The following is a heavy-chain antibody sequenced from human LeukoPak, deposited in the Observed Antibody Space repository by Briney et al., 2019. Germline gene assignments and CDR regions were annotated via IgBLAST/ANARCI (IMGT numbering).Heavy chain of an antibody. CDR3: ARDVPRTRRDIAVAGTWGYYYYYMDV. V-gene: IGHV4-61*02. CDR1: GGSISSGSYY. CDR2: IYTSGST. Sequence: SXXLSLTCTVSGGSISSGSYYWSWIRQPAGKGLEWIGRIYTSGSTNYNPSLKSRFTITVDTAKNTFSLKLSSVTAADTAVYYCARDVPRTRRDIAVAGTWGYYYYYMDVWGKGTTVTVSS. D-gene: IGHD6-19*01. J-gene: IGHJ6*03.